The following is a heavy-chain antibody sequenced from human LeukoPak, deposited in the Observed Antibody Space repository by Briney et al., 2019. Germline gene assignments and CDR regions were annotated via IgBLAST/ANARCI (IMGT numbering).Heavy chain of an antibody. CDR1: GGSISIGGYY. V-gene: IGHV4-31*03. D-gene: IGHD4-17*01. J-gene: IGHJ3*02. CDR3: ARDPTVTQGSFDI. CDR2: IYYSGST. Sequence: SQTLSLTCTVSGGSISIGGYYWSWIRQHPGKGLEWIGYIYYSGSTYYNPSLKSRVTISVDTSKNQFSLKLSSVTAADTAVYYCARDPTVTQGSFDIWGQGTMVTVSS.